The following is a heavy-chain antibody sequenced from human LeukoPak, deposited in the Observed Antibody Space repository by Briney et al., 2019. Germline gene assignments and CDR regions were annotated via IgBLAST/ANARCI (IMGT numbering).Heavy chain of an antibody. V-gene: IGHV1-24*01. CDR1: GYSLSELS. J-gene: IGHJ4*02. CDR2: FDPENGEA. CDR3: AAGGVYDLLDN. Sequence: ASVKVSCKVSGYSLSELSMHWVRQAPGKGLEWMGGFDPENGEAVYAQKFQGRVTLTEDTSTDTSYMELNSLKSEDTAVYYCAAGGVYDLLDNWGQGTLVTVSS. D-gene: IGHD2-8*01.